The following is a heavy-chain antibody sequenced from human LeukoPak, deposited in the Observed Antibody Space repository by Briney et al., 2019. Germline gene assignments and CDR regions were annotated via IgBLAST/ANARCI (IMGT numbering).Heavy chain of an antibody. J-gene: IGHJ5*02. CDR2: INAYSGNS. V-gene: IGHV1-18*01. Sequence: ASVKVSCKTSGYTFTSYSISWVRQAPGQGLEWVGWINAYSGNSNYAQNLQGRVTVTTDTSTSTAYMELRSLRSDDTAVYYCASDRGYCSGGSCSSDWFDPWGQGTLVTVSS. D-gene: IGHD2-15*01. CDR1: GYTFTSYS. CDR3: ASDRGYCSGGSCSSDWFDP.